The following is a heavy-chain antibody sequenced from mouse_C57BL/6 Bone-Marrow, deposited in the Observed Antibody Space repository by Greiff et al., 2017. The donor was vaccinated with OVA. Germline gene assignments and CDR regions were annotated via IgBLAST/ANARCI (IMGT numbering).Heavy chain of an antibody. J-gene: IGHJ3*01. D-gene: IGHD1-1*01. V-gene: IGHV1-59*01. CDR1: GYTFTSYW. CDR3: ARPYYYGSSWGFAY. Sequence: QVQLQQPGAELVRPGTSVKLSCKASGYTFTSYWMHWVKQRPGQGLEWIGVIDPSDSYTNYNQKFKGKATLPVDTSSSTAYMQLSSLTSGDSAVYYGARPYYYGSSWGFAYWGQGTLVTVSA. CDR2: IDPSDSYT.